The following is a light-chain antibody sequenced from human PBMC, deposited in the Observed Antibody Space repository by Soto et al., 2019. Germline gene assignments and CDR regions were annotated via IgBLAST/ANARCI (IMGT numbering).Light chain of an antibody. CDR2: AAS. CDR3: QKYSSVPV. Sequence: DIQMTQSPSSLSASVGDTVTITCRASQGINNYVAWYQQKPGKPPKLLIYAASTLQSGVPSRFSGSGSGTDFTLTINSLQPEDVATYSCQKYSSVPVFGPGTKVDIK. J-gene: IGKJ3*01. CDR1: QGINNY. V-gene: IGKV1-27*01.